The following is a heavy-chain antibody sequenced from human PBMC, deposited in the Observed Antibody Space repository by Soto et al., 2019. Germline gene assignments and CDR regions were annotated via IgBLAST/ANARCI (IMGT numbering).Heavy chain of an antibody. D-gene: IGHD1-26*01. CDR2: ISAYNGNT. V-gene: IGHV1-18*04. CDR3: VRDRGYSGKSAAFDI. Sequence: ASVKVSCKASGYTFTSYGITWLRQAPGQGLEYMGWISAYNGNTNYAQNVQGRVTMTTDTSTSTAYMELRSLRSDDTAVDYCVRDRGYSGKSAAFDIWGQGTMVTVSS. CDR1: GYTFTSYG. J-gene: IGHJ3*02.